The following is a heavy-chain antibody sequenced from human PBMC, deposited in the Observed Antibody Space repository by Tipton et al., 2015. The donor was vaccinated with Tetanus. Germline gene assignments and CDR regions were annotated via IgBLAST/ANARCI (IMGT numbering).Heavy chain of an antibody. Sequence: TLSLTCAVYGASFSDYYWSWIRQAPGKGLEWIGEINHSGNTNHNPSLKSRVTLSVDTSKNRFSLKLTSVTAADAAVYYCARGWSECSSWSCSPFDSWGQGTLVTVSS. CDR1: GASFSDYY. D-gene: IGHD2-2*01. CDR2: INHSGNT. CDR3: ARGWSECSSWSCSPFDS. V-gene: IGHV4-34*01. J-gene: IGHJ4*02.